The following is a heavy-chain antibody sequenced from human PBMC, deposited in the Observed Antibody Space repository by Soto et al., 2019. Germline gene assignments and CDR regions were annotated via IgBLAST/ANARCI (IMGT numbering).Heavy chain of an antibody. J-gene: IGHJ4*02. D-gene: IGHD3-10*01. CDR1: GFPFSNYW. V-gene: IGHV3-74*01. Sequence: EVQLVESGGGLVQPGGSLRLSCAASGFPFSNYWIHWVRQAPGKGLVWVSRINSDGRGTTYADSVKGRFTISRDNAKDTLYLQMNSLRAEDTAVYYCARHGSGSYFDYWGQGTLVTVYS. CDR3: ARHGSGSYFDY. CDR2: INSDGRGT.